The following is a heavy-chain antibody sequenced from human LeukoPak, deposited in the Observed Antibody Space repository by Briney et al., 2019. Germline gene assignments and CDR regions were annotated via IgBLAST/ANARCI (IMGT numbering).Heavy chain of an antibody. J-gene: IGHJ6*02. CDR1: GGSLSSYY. CDR3: ARVNVLLWFGEASYGMDV. Sequence: SETLSLTCTVSGGSLSSYYWSWIRQPPGKGLEWIGYIYYSGSTNYNPSLKSRVTISVDTSKNQFSLKLSSVTAADTAVYYCARVNVLLWFGEASYGMDVWGQGTTVTVSS. CDR2: IYYSGST. V-gene: IGHV4-59*01. D-gene: IGHD3-10*01.